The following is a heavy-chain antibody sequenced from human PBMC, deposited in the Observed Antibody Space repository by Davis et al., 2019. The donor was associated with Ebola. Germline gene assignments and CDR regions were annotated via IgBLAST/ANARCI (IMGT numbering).Heavy chain of an antibody. CDR1: GFTFSTYS. CDR2: ISSDSDYI. Sequence: GESLKISCAASGFTFSTYSMSWVRQAPGKGLEWVSSISSDSDYIYYADSVKGRFTISRDNSKNTLYLQMNSLRAEDTAVYYCAKGHIVVVTVLFGFDYWGQGTLVTVSS. CDR3: AKGHIVVVTVLFGFDY. J-gene: IGHJ4*02. D-gene: IGHD2-21*02. V-gene: IGHV3-21*04.